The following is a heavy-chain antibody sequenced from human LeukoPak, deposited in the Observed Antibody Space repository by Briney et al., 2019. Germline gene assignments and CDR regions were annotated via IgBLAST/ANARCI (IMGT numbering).Heavy chain of an antibody. D-gene: IGHD1-26*01. V-gene: IGHV4-4*01. J-gene: IGHJ4*02. CDR3: ARVPGIVGATGPHY. CDR2: ISHTGGT. CDR1: GGSITSPNW. Sequence: PSETLSLTCAVSGGSITSPNWWSWVRQPPGKGLEWIGEISHTGGTIYNPSLQSRVTISVDKSKNQFSLKLSSVTAADRAVYCCARVPGIVGATGPHYWGQGTLVTVSS.